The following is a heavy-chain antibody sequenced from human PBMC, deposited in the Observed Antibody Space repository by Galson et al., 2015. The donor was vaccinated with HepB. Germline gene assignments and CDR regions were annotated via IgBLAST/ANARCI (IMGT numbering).Heavy chain of an antibody. J-gene: IGHJ6*03. CDR3: ARSSIAAREDYYYYMDV. V-gene: IGHV6-1*01. Sequence: CAISGDSVSSNSAAWNWIRQSPSRGLEWLGRTYYRSKWYNDYAVSVKSRITINPDTSKNQFSLQLNSVTPEDTAVYYCARSSIAAREDYYYYMDVWGEGTTVTVSS. D-gene: IGHD6-6*01. CDR2: TYYRSKWYN. CDR1: GDSVSSNSAA.